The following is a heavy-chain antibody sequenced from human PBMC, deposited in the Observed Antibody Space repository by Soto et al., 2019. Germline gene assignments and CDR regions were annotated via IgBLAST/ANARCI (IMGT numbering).Heavy chain of an antibody. CDR3: SKNGTTWFAS. J-gene: IGHJ5*01. CDR2: ISVLNGYA. Sequence: ASVKVSCKTSGYSFHNSGISWVRQAPGQGLEWMGWISVLNGYAHYGQKFQGRVIMTADTFTGTAYMELRGLRSDDTAMYYCSKNGTTWFASWG. D-gene: IGHD1-1*01. V-gene: IGHV1-18*01. CDR1: GYSFHNSG.